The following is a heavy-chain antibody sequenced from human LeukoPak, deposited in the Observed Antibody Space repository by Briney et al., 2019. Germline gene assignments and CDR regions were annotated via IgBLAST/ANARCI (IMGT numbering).Heavy chain of an antibody. Sequence: PGGSLRLSCSASGFTFSSYAMHWVRQAPGKGLEYVSAISSNRGSTYYADSVKGRFTISRDNSKNTLYLQMSSLRAEDTAVYYCVKDMEYNWNDVGLDYWSQGTLVTVSS. CDR1: GFTFSSYA. V-gene: IGHV3-64D*06. D-gene: IGHD1-1*01. CDR2: ISSNRGST. CDR3: VKDMEYNWNDVGLDY. J-gene: IGHJ4*02.